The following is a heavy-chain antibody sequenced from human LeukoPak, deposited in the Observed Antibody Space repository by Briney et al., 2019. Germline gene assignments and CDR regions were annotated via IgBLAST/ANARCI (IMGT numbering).Heavy chain of an antibody. CDR3: AKDEERTGYRSGWYWYYYYYYMDV. CDR2: IWYDGSNK. J-gene: IGHJ6*03. CDR1: GFTFSSYG. Sequence: GGSLRLSCAASGFTFSSYGMHWVRQAPGKGLEWVAVIWYDGSNKYYADSVKGRFTISRDNSKNTLYLQMNSLRAEDTAVYYCAKDEERTGYRSGWYWYYYYYYMDVWGKGTTVTVSS. V-gene: IGHV3-33*06. D-gene: IGHD6-19*01.